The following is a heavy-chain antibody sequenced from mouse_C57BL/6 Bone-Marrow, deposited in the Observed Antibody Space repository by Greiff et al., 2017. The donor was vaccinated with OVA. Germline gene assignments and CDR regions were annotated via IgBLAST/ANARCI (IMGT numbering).Heavy chain of an antibody. V-gene: IGHV1-82*01. D-gene: IGHD2-5*01. CDR2: IYPGDGDT. J-gene: IGHJ2*01. CDR3: ARYYSNYDY. CDR1: GYAFSSSW. Sequence: QVQLQQSGPELVKPGASVKISCKASGYAFSSSWMNWVKQRPGKGLEWIGRIYPGDGDTNYNGKFKGKATLTADKSSSTAYMQLSSLTSEDSAVYFCARYYSNYDYWGQGTTVTVSS.